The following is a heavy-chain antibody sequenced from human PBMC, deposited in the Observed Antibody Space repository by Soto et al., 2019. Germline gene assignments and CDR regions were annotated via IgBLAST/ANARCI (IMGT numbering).Heavy chain of an antibody. D-gene: IGHD2-15*01. V-gene: IGHV3-11*06. Sequence: GGSLRLSCAGSGFTFGDSYMSWIRQAPGKGLEWLSYISPGSRYPAYADSVKGRFTISRDNAKRSLYLQMMSLTAEDTAIYYCARRGGGGLFDPWGQGTMVTFSS. J-gene: IGHJ5*02. CDR3: ARRGGGGLFDP. CDR2: ISPGSRYP. CDR1: GFTFGDSY.